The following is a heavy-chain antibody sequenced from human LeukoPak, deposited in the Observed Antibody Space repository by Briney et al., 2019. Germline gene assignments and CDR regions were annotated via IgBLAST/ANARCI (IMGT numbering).Heavy chain of an antibody. J-gene: IGHJ4*02. CDR1: GFTFSNYA. Sequence: PGGSLRLSCTASGFTFSNYAMSWARQAPGKGLGWVSAILGSGVTTYYADSVKGRFTVSRDNSKSTLYVQMNTLRAEDTALYYCAKWGDYDVLTGYYVPDYWGQGTLVTVSS. CDR2: ILGSGVTT. V-gene: IGHV3-23*01. D-gene: IGHD3-9*01. CDR3: AKWGDYDVLTGYYVPDY.